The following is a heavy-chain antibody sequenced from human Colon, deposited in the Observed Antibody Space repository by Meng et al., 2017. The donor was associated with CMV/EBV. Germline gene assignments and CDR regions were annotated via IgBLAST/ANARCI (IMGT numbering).Heavy chain of an antibody. V-gene: IGHV3-23*03. J-gene: IGHJ6*02. CDR2: IYAGGRST. D-gene: IGHD3-10*01. Sequence: ESLKISCAASGFTFRNHAMSWVRQAPGKGLEWVSVIYAGGRSTYFADSVKGRFIISRDDSKNTLYMEMNSLRAEDTAVYYCAKGSSEFLYYGMDVWGQGTTVTVSS. CDR1: GFTFRNHA. CDR3: AKGSSEFLYYGMDV.